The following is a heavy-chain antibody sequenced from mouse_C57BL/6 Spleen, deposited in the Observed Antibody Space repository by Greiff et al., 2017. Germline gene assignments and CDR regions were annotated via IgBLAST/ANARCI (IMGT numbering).Heavy chain of an antibody. D-gene: IGHD2-10*02. Sequence: QVQLKESGPELVKPGASVKISCKASGYAFSSSWMNWVKQRPGKGLEWIGRIYPGDGDTNYNGKFKGKATLTADKSSSTAYMQLSSLTSEDSAVYFCARGYGKPGAMDYWGQGTSVTVSS. J-gene: IGHJ4*01. V-gene: IGHV1-82*01. CDR1: GYAFSSSW. CDR2: IYPGDGDT. CDR3: ARGYGKPGAMDY.